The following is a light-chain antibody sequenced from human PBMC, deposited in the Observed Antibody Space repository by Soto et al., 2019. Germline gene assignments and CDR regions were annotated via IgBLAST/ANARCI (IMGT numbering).Light chain of an antibody. CDR1: SRDVGAYDY. Sequence: QSGLTQPASVSGSPGQSITISCTGTSRDVGAYDYVSWYLQYPDKAPQLLIYYVDHRPSGVSSRFSGSKSGNTASLTTSGLQAEDEGDYYCCSYADGSIYFFGTGTKVTVL. CDR3: CSYADGSIYF. J-gene: IGLJ1*01. CDR2: YVD. V-gene: IGLV2-14*03.